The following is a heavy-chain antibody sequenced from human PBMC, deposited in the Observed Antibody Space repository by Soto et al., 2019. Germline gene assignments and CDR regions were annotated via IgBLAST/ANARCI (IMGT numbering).Heavy chain of an antibody. D-gene: IGHD6-13*01. CDR3: ARGQQQRYYYYYYYMDV. CDR2: IWYDGSNK. CDR1: GFTFSSYG. J-gene: IGHJ6*03. Sequence: GESLKISCAASGFTFSSYGMHWVRQAPGKGLEWVAVIWYDGSNKYYADSVKGRFTISRDNSKNTLYLQMNSLRAEDTAVYYCARGQQQRYYYYYYYMDVWGKGTTVTVSS. V-gene: IGHV3-33*01.